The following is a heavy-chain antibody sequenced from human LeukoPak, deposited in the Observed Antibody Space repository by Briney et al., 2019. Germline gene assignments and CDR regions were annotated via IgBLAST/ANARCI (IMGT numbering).Heavy chain of an antibody. CDR3: ARVFPYYYDSSGYYQLNDY. D-gene: IGHD3-22*01. V-gene: IGHV1-18*01. CDR2: ISAYNGNT. CDR1: GYTFTSYG. Sequence: ASVKVSCKASGYTFTSYGISWVRQAPGQGLEWMGWISAYNGNTNYAQKLQGRVTMTTDTSTSTAYMELRSLRSDDTAVYYCARVFPYYYDSSGYYQLNDYWGQGTLVTVSS. J-gene: IGHJ4*02.